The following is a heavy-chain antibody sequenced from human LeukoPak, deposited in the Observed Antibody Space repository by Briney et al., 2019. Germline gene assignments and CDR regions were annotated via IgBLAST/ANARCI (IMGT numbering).Heavy chain of an antibody. J-gene: IGHJ4*02. Sequence: QTGGSLTLSCAASGFTVSSTFMSWVRQAPGKGLEWVSVIYSGGNTYYADSVKGRFTISRDNSKNTLYLQMNSLRADDTAVYYCARGNRGYWGRGTLVTVSS. D-gene: IGHD7-27*01. CDR2: IYSGGNT. CDR3: ARGNRGY. V-gene: IGHV3-53*01. CDR1: GFTVSSTF.